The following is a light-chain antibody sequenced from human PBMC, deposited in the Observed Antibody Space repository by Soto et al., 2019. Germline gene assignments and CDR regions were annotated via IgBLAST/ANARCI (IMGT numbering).Light chain of an antibody. CDR3: AAWDDSLSGVV. Sequence: QSVLTQPPSASGTHGQRVTISCSGSSSNIGSNYVYWYQQLPGTAPKLLIYRNNQRPSGVPDRFSGSKSGTSASLAISGLRSEDEADYYCAAWDDSLSGVVFGGGTKLPVL. V-gene: IGLV1-47*01. CDR2: RNN. J-gene: IGLJ2*01. CDR1: SSNIGSNY.